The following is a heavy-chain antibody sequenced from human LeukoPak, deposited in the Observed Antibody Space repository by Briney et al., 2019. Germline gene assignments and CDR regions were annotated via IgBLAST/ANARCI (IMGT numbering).Heavy chain of an antibody. CDR2: IYSGGST. D-gene: IGHD5-12*01. J-gene: IGHJ5*02. CDR1: GFTVSSNY. V-gene: IGHV3-53*01. Sequence: GGSLRLSCAASGFTVSSNYMSWVRQAPGKGLEWVSVIYSGGSTYYADSVKGRFTISRDNSKNTLYLQMSSLRAEDTAVYYCARESGYSGYGTWGQGTLVTVSS. CDR3: ARESGYSGYGT.